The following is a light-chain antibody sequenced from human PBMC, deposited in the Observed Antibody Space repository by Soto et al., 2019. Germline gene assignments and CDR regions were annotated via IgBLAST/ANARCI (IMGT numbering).Light chain of an antibody. CDR1: QSVSNS. V-gene: IGKV3-15*01. CDR3: HQYYDWPPWT. Sequence: ETLLTQSPDTLSVSPGETATLSCRASQSVSNSLAWYRQRPGQPPSLLIYATSTRATGVPARFTGSGSGTEFTLTISSLQSEDFAVYYCHQYYDWPPWTFGQGTKVDI. CDR2: ATS. J-gene: IGKJ1*01.